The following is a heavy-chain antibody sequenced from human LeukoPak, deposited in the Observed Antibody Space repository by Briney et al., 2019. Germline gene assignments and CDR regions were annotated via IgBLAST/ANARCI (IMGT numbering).Heavy chain of an antibody. CDR1: GFTFSDYY. CDR2: IYYSGST. Sequence: LRLSCAASGFTFSDYYMNWIRQHPGKGLEWIGYIYYSGSTYYNPSLRGRVTISVDTSKNQFSLKLSSVTAADTAVYFCARRRVVVASTDGASGAFDIWGQGTMVTVSS. CDR3: ARRRVVVASTDGASGAFDI. D-gene: IGHD2-15*01. V-gene: IGHV4-31*02. J-gene: IGHJ3*02.